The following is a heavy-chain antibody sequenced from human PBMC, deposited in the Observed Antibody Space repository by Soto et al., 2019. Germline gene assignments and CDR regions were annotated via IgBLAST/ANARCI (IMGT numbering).Heavy chain of an antibody. CDR1: GYTFTSYG. D-gene: IGHD3-3*01. Sequence: GALVKVSCKASGYTFTSYGISWVRQAPGQGLEWMGWISAYNGNTNYAQKLQGRVTMTTDTSTSTAYMELRSLRSDDTAVYYCARALLPSTTYYDFWSGYRYYFDYWGQGTLVTVSS. CDR2: ISAYNGNT. CDR3: ARALLPSTTYYDFWSGYRYYFDY. J-gene: IGHJ4*02. V-gene: IGHV1-18*04.